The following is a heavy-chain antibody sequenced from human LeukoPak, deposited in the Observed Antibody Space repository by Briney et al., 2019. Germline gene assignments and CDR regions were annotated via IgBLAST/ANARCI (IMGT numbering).Heavy chain of an antibody. Sequence: SETLSLTCAVYGGSFSDYYWSWIRQPPGKGLEWIGEINHSASTNYNPSLKSRVTISVDTSKNRFSLKLSSVNAADTAVYYCARHRYLWPNYWYFDLWGRGTLVTVSS. J-gene: IGHJ2*01. CDR3: ARHRYLWPNYWYFDL. V-gene: IGHV4-34*01. CDR2: INHSAST. CDR1: GGSFSDYY. D-gene: IGHD1-14*01.